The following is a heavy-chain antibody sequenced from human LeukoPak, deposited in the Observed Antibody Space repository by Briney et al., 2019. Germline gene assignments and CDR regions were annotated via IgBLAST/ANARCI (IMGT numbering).Heavy chain of an antibody. CDR1: GFTVSSND. Sequence: GGSLRLSCAASGFTVSSNDMTWVRQAPGKGLEWVSAISGSGGSTYYADSVKGRFTISRDNSKNTLYLQMNSLRAEDTAVYYCAKEIRWQNWFDPWGQGTLVTVSS. J-gene: IGHJ5*02. V-gene: IGHV3-23*01. D-gene: IGHD4-23*01. CDR3: AKEIRWQNWFDP. CDR2: ISGSGGST.